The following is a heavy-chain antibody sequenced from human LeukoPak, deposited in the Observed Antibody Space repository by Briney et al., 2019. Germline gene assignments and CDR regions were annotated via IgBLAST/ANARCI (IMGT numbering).Heavy chain of an antibody. V-gene: IGHV1-2*06. CDR3: AGEDNSSGYRPFDI. CDR1: GYTFTGYY. D-gene: IGHD3-22*01. CDR2: INPNNGGT. Sequence: ASVKVSCKASGYTFTGYYMHWVRQAPGQGLEWMGRINPNNGGTNYAQKFQGRVTMTRDMSMSTAYMELSRLRSVDTAVYYCAGEDNSSGYRPFDIWGRGTMVTVPS. J-gene: IGHJ3*02.